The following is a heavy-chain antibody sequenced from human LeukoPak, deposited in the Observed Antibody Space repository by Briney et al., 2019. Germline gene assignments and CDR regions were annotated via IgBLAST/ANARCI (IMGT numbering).Heavy chain of an antibody. CDR3: ARYYYDSSGYHPDY. CDR2: ISLDGSST. CDR1: GFSFSSYW. D-gene: IGHD3-22*01. V-gene: IGHV3-74*01. Sequence: GGSLRLSCAASGFSFSSYWMHWVRQAPGEGLVWVSCISLDGSSTNYADSVKGRFTISRDNAKNTLYLQMNSLRAEDTAVYYCARYYYDSSGYHPDYWGQGTLVTVSS. J-gene: IGHJ4*02.